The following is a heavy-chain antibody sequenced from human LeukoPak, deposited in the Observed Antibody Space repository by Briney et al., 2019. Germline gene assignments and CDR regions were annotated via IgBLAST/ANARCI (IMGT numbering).Heavy chain of an antibody. Sequence: PGGSLRLSCAASGFTFSSYWMHWVRQAPGKGLVWVSGINSDGSSTSYADSVKGRFTISRDNAKNTLYLQMNSLRAEDTAVYYCARDVSIFPLCAFDPWGQGTLVTVSS. D-gene: IGHD2-21*01. J-gene: IGHJ5*02. CDR2: INSDGSST. CDR3: ARDVSIFPLCAFDP. V-gene: IGHV3-74*01. CDR1: GFTFSSYW.